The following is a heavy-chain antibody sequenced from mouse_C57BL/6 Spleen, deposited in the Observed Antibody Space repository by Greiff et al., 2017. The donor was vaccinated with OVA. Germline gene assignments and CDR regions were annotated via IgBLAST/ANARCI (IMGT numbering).Heavy chain of an antibody. Sequence: QVQLQQPGAELVKPGASVKLSCKASGYTFTSYWMHWVKQRPGQGLEWIGMIHPNSGSTNYNEKFKSKATLTVDKSSSTAYMQLSSLTSEDSAVYYCASYGYDRAWFAYWGQGTLVTVSA. CDR3: ASYGYDRAWFAY. CDR1: GYTFTSYW. D-gene: IGHD2-2*01. CDR2: IHPNSGST. V-gene: IGHV1-64*01. J-gene: IGHJ3*01.